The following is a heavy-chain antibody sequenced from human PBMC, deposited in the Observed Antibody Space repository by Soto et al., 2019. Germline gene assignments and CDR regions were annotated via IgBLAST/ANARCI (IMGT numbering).Heavy chain of an antibody. V-gene: IGHV3-23*01. CDR2: ISGSGGST. D-gene: IGHD4-17*01. CDR1: GFTFSSYA. Sequence: EVQLLESGGGLVQPGGSLRLSCAASGFTFSSYAMSWVRQAPGKGLEWVSAISGSGGSTYYADSVKGRFTISRDKSKNKLYLQLNSLRAEYTAIYYCAKGVTVKSPFDYWGQGTLVTVSS. J-gene: IGHJ4*02. CDR3: AKGVTVKSPFDY.